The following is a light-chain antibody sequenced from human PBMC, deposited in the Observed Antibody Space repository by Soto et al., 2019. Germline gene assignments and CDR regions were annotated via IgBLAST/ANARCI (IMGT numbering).Light chain of an antibody. CDR3: KQYGSSGT. CDR1: QSVSNNY. V-gene: IGKV3-20*01. J-gene: IGKJ1*01. CDR2: GAS. Sequence: EIVLTQSPGTLSLSPGERATLSCRASQSVSNNYLAWYQQKPGQAPRLLIYGASNRATGIPDRFSGSGSGTDFTLTISRLEPEDFAVYYCKQYGSSGTCGQGTTGDIK.